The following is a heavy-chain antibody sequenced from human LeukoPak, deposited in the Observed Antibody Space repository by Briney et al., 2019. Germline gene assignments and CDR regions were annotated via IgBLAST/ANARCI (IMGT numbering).Heavy chain of an antibody. CDR3: AKSFISWFGEPPDY. Sequence: GGSLRLSCAASGFTFSDYYMSWIRQAPGKGLEWVSYISSSGSTIYYADSVKGRFTISRDNSKNTQYLQMNSLRAEDTAVYYCAKSFISWFGEPPDYWGQGTLVTVSS. CDR1: GFTFSDYY. V-gene: IGHV3-11*01. CDR2: ISSSGSTI. D-gene: IGHD3-10*01. J-gene: IGHJ4*02.